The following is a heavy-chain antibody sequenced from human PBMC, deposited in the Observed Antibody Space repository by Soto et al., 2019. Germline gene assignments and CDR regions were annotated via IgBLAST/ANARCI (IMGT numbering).Heavy chain of an antibody. CDR3: ATVSAAGTITWFDP. D-gene: IGHD6-19*01. Sequence: ASVKVSCKVSGYTLTELSMHWVRQAPGKGLEWMGGFDPEDGETIYAQKFQGRVTMTEDTSTDTAYMELRSLRSEDTAVYYCATVSAAGTITWFDPWGQGTLVTVSS. CDR1: GYTLTELS. J-gene: IGHJ5*02. V-gene: IGHV1-24*01. CDR2: FDPEDGET.